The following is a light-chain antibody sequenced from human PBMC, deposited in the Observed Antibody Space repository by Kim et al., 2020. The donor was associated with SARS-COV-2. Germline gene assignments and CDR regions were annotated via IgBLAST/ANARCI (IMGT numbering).Light chain of an antibody. CDR1: SSNIGNKY. Sequence: GQTSTIPCSGSSSNIGNKYVSSYQQLPGTAPNLLIYDNNKRPSVIPDRFSGSKSGTSATLGITGLQTGDEADYYCGTWDSSLSAVVFGGGTQLTVL. CDR2: DNN. V-gene: IGLV1-51*01. J-gene: IGLJ2*01. CDR3: GTWDSSLSAVV.